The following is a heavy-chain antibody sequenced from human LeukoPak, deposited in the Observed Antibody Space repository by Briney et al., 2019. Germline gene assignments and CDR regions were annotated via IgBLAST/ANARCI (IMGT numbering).Heavy chain of an antibody. CDR1: GYTFTGYY. V-gene: IGHV1-2*02. CDR2: INPNSGGT. CDR3: ARASSSWYLFDY. J-gene: IGHJ4*02. Sequence: ASVKVSCKASGYTFTGYYMHWVRQAPGQGLEWMGWINPNSGGTNYAQKFQGRVTMTRDTSISTAYMELSRLRSDDTAVYYCARASSSWYLFDYWGQGTLVTVSS. D-gene: IGHD6-13*01.